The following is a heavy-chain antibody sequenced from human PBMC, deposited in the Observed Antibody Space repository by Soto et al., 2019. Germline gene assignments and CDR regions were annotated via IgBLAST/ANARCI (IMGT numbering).Heavy chain of an antibody. CDR3: VCAAYCGGDCQLDF. V-gene: IGHV3-74*01. CDR1: GFTFTNYW. CDR2: IDGVGTGT. J-gene: IGHJ6*02. D-gene: IGHD2-21*02. Sequence: GGSLRLSCAASGFTFTNYWMHWVRQVPGKGLVWVSRIDGVGTGTSYSDSVRGRFTISRDNAENTLYLQMNSLRAEDTAVYYCVCAAYCGGDCQLDFWGQGTTVPVSS.